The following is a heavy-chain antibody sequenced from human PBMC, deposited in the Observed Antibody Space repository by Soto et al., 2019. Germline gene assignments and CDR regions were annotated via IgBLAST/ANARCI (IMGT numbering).Heavy chain of an antibody. D-gene: IGHD3-22*01. Sequence: SETLSLTCAVSGGSISSSNWWSWVRQPPGKGLEWIGEIYHSGSTNYNPSLKSRVTISVDKSKNQFSLKLSSVTAADTAVYYCARDRPVPYYYDSSGYYNDAFDICGQGTMVTV. CDR1: GGSISSSNW. V-gene: IGHV4-4*02. CDR2: IYHSGST. CDR3: ARDRPVPYYYDSSGYYNDAFDI. J-gene: IGHJ3*02.